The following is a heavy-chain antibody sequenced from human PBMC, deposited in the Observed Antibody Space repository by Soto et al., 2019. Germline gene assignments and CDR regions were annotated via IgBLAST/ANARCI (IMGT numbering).Heavy chain of an antibody. CDR1: GYNFTSYW. V-gene: IGHV5-51*01. CDR2: VYPGDSDT. J-gene: IGHJ4*02. Sequence: GESLKISCKGSGYNFTSYWIGRVRQMPGKGLEWMGIVYPGDSDTRYSPSFQGQVTISADKSISTAYLQWSSLKASDTAMYYCARYRDYYDSSGYSPYFDYWGQGILVTVS. D-gene: IGHD3-22*01. CDR3: ARYRDYYDSSGYSPYFDY.